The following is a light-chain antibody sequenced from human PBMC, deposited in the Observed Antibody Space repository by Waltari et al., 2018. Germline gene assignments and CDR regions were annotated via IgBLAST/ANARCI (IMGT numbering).Light chain of an antibody. Sequence: DLQMTQSPSTLSASVGDRVTITCRASQSISHWLAWYQQKPGKAPKILISKASSLESGVPSRFSGSGSGTLFTLTISSLQSDDFATYYCQHFITYPRTFGQGTKVEIK. J-gene: IGKJ1*01. V-gene: IGKV1-5*03. CDR3: QHFITYPRT. CDR1: QSISHW. CDR2: KAS.